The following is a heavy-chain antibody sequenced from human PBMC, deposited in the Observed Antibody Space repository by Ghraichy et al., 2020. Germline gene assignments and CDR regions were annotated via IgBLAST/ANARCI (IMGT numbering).Heavy chain of an antibody. CDR1: GFTFSSYA. V-gene: IGHV3-23*01. CDR3: AKWDLNYYDSSGYGGFDY. CDR2: ISGSGGST. Sequence: GESLNISCAASGFTFSSYAMSWVRQAPGKGLEWVSAISGSGGSTYYADSVKGRFTISRDNSKNTLYLQMNSLRAEDTAVYYCAKWDLNYYDSSGYGGFDYWGQGTLVTVSS. J-gene: IGHJ4*02. D-gene: IGHD3-22*01.